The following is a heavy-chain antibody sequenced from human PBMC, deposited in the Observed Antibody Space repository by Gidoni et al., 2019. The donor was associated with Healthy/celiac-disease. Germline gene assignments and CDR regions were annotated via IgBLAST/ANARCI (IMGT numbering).Heavy chain of an antibody. CDR3: ASVRSGYSGYQLDY. D-gene: IGHD5-12*01. CDR2: INHRGRT. Sequence: QVQLQQWVAGLLKPSEPLSLTCAVSVGSFSGYYWSWISHPPGKGLEWIGEINHRGRTNYNPALKSRVTISVDTSKNQFSLKLSSVTDADTAVYYCASVRSGYSGYQLDYWGQGTLVTVSS. V-gene: IGHV4-34*01. J-gene: IGHJ4*02. CDR1: VGSFSGYY.